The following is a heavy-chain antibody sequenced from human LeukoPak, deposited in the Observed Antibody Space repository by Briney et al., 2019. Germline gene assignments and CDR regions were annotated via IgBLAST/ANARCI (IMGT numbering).Heavy chain of an antibody. CDR1: GFAFRSNW. CDR2: SKGDGFRS. D-gene: IGHD3-3*01. V-gene: IGHV3-74*03. CDR3: AKDHYWSIDY. J-gene: IGHJ4*02. Sequence: GSLKLSGAASGFAFRSNWMHLVRHAQRQGLECGSRSKGDGFRSKYAVSVKGRFTISRDIAKNTLYLQMNSLRAEDTGVYYCAKDHYWSIDYWGRGTLVIVSS.